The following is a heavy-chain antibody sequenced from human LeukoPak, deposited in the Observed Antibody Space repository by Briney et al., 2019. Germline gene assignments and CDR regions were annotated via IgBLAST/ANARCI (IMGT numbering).Heavy chain of an antibody. CDR1: GYTFTGYH. CDR3: ARGRDYRVGYYYYGMDV. D-gene: IGHD4-11*01. J-gene: IGHJ6*02. V-gene: IGHV1-2*06. Sequence: ASVKVSCKTSGYTFTGYHMHWVRQAPGQGLEWMGRINPNSGDTNYAQKFQGRVTMTRDTSISTAYMELSSLRSEDTAVYYCARGRDYRVGYYYYGMDVWGQGTTVTVSS. CDR2: INPNSGDT.